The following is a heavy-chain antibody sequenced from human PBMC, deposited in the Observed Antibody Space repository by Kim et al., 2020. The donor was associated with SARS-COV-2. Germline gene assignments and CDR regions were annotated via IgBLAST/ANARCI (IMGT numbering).Heavy chain of an antibody. Sequence: ADSVKGRFTISRDNSKNTLYLQMNSLRAEDTAVYYCAKGVDSTGYYNWFDPWGQGAKVTVSS. J-gene: IGHJ5*02. CDR3: AKGVDSTGYYNWFDP. D-gene: IGHD3-22*01. V-gene: IGHV3-23*01.